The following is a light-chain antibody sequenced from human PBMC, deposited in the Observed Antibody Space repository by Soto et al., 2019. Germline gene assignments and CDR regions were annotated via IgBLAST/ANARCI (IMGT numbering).Light chain of an antibody. V-gene: IGLV1-44*01. CDR3: AAWDDSLNDVV. CDR1: SSNIGGNT. CDR2: SNN. J-gene: IGLJ2*01. Sequence: QSVLTQPPSSSGTPGQRVTISCSGSSSNIGGNTVNWYQQLPGTAPRVLIYSNNQRPSGVPDRFSGSKSGTSASLAISGPQSEDEADYYCAAWDDSLNDVVFGGGTKVTVL.